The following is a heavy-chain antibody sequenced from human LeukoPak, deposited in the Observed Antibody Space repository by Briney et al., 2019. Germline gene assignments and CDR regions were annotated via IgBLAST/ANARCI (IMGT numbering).Heavy chain of an antibody. CDR2: IYPGDSDT. Sequence: GESLKISCKGSGYSFTSYWIGWVRPLPGKGLEWMGIIYPGDSDTRYSPSFQGQVTISADKSISTAYLQWSSLKASDTAMYYCARHVTAVAASLPELDYWGQGTLVTVSS. D-gene: IGHD6-19*01. CDR3: ARHVTAVAASLPELDY. J-gene: IGHJ4*02. V-gene: IGHV5-51*01. CDR1: GYSFTSYW.